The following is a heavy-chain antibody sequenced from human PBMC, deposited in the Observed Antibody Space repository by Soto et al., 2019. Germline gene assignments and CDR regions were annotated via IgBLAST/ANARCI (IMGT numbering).Heavy chain of an antibody. CDR1: GFTFSTSG. Sequence: QVQLVESGGGVVQPGRSLRLFCAASGFTFSTSGMHWARQAPGKGLEWVAVTSYDGINKYYADSVKGRFTISRDTSTNTLYLQMNGLRAEDTAVYYCAKASWCSRTSCNSFVLDSWGQGTLVTVSS. D-gene: IGHD2-2*01. J-gene: IGHJ4*02. V-gene: IGHV3-30*18. CDR3: AKASWCSRTSCNSFVLDS. CDR2: TSYDGINK.